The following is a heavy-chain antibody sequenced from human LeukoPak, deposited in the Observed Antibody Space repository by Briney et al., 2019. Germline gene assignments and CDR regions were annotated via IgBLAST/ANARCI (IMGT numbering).Heavy chain of an antibody. V-gene: IGHV6-1*01. CDR2: TYYRSKWYN. CDR1: GDSVSSNSAA. Sequence: SQTLSRTCAISGDSVSSNSAAWNWIRQSPSRGLEWLGRTYYRSKWYNDYAVSVKSRITINPDTSKNQFSLQLNSVPPEDTAVYYCAREIGSFYYYYYGMDVWGQGTTVTVSS. D-gene: IGHD1-26*01. J-gene: IGHJ6*02. CDR3: AREIGSFYYYYYGMDV.